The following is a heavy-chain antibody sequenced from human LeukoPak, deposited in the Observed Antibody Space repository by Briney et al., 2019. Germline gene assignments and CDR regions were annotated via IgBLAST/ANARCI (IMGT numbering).Heavy chain of an antibody. CDR1: GFTFSSYW. V-gene: IGHV3-7*01. D-gene: IGHD2-8*01. Sequence: PGGSLRLSCAASGFTFSSYWMSWVRQAPGKGLEWVANIEQDGSEKYYVDSVKGRFTISRDNAKNSLYLQMNSLRAEDTAVYYCARARNIVLMVYAMEYWGQGTLVTVSS. J-gene: IGHJ4*02. CDR2: IEQDGSEK. CDR3: ARARNIVLMVYAMEY.